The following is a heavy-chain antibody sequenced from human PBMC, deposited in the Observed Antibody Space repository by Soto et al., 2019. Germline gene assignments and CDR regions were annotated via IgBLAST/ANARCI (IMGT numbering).Heavy chain of an antibody. CDR2: IIPILGIA. Sequence: QVQLVQSGAEVKKPGSSVKVSCKASGGTFSSYTISWVRQAPGQGLEWMGRIIPILGIANYAQKFQGRVTITADKSTSTAYMELSSLRSEDTAVYYCANYYYDSSGAKGHAFDIWGQGTMVTVSS. J-gene: IGHJ3*02. CDR3: ANYYYDSSGAKGHAFDI. CDR1: GGTFSSYT. V-gene: IGHV1-69*02. D-gene: IGHD3-22*01.